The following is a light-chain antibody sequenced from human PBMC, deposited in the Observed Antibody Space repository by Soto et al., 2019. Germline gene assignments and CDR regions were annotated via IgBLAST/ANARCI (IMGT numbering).Light chain of an antibody. CDR2: DVN. CDR3: CSFAGSYTSYV. Sequence: QSVLTQPRSGSGSPGQSVTISCTGTISGVGVSNYVSWYRQHPGKAPKLMIFDVNKRPSGVPDRFSGSKSGNTASLTISGLQAEDEADYYCCSFAGSYTSYVFGTGTKVTVL. CDR1: ISGVGVSNY. V-gene: IGLV2-11*01. J-gene: IGLJ1*01.